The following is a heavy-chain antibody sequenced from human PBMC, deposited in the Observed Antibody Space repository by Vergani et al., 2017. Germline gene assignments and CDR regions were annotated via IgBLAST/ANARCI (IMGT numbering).Heavy chain of an antibody. CDR3: AGRYYYYYMDV. V-gene: IGHV3-30*03. CDR2: ISYDGSNK. CDR1: GFTFSSYG. Sequence: QVQLVESGGGVVQPGRSLRLSCAASGFTFSSYGMHWVRQAPGKGLEWVAVISYDGSNKYYADSVKGRFTISRDNSKNTLYLQMNSLRAEDTAVYYCAGRYYYYYMDVWGKGTTVTVSS. J-gene: IGHJ6*03.